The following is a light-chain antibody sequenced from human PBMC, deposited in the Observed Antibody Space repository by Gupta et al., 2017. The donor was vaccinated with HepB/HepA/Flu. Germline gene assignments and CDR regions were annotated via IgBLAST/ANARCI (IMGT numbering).Light chain of an antibody. CDR2: SAS. CDR3: QHRGT. V-gene: IGKV3-11*01. J-gene: IGKJ1*01. CDR1: QSVNSY. Sequence: EVVLTQSPATLSLSPGERATLSCRASQSVNSYLAWYQQRPGQAPRLLLYSASNRATGIPARFIGSGSGTDFTLTISSLEPEDFAGYYCQHRGTFGQGTNVEIK.